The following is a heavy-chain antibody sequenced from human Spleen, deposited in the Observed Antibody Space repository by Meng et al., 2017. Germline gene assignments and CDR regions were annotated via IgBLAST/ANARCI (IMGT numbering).Heavy chain of an antibody. V-gene: IGHV3-15*01. CDR3: ATGAAAADH. D-gene: IGHD6-13*01. J-gene: IGHJ4*02. CDR2: INSNSDGGTT. CDR1: GFRVTDAW. Sequence: SCVASGFRVTDAWMSWVRQAPGKGLEWVGRINSNSDGGTTDYAAPVKGRFTISRDDSKNTLYLQMNSLITEDTAVYFCATGAAAADHWGQGTLVTVSS.